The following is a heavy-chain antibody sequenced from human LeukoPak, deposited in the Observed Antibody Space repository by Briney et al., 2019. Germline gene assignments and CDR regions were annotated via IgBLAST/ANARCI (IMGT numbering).Heavy chain of an antibody. D-gene: IGHD1-26*01. CDR3: VRDYSGEWEQLTGWWFDP. CDR1: GYTFGTHW. V-gene: IGHV1-46*01. J-gene: IGHJ5*02. Sequence: GASVKVSCKASGYTFGTHWMHWVRQAPGQGLEWMGIINPSGDFRSYAQKFQGRVTVTRDMSTRTVYMELSDLEPEDTAVYYCVRDYSGEWEQLTGWWFDPWGQGTLVTVSS. CDR2: INPSGDFR.